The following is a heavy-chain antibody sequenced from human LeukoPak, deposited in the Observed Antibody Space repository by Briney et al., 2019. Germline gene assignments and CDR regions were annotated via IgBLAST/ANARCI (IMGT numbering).Heavy chain of an antibody. J-gene: IGHJ1*01. Sequence: PSETLSLTCSVSGDSIGNYYWAWIRQPPGKRLEWIGNINYSGITDYNPSLKSRGTISIDASENQLSLRLSSVTAADTAVYYCAKTIRKYYFDSSGYLLQQWSQGTLVTVTS. CDR3: AKTIRKYYFDSSGYLLQQ. CDR2: INYSGIT. CDR1: GDSIGNYY. D-gene: IGHD3-22*01. V-gene: IGHV4-59*08.